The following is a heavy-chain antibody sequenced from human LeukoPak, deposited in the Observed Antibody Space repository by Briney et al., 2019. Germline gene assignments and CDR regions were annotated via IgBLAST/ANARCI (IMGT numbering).Heavy chain of an antibody. J-gene: IGHJ4*02. CDR1: GFTFSSYA. V-gene: IGHV3-23*01. CDR3: AKGVSPTFNRYFDY. Sequence: GGSLRLSCAASGFTFSSYAMNWVRQAPGKGLEWVSAISGSGGSTYYADSVKGRFTISRDNSKNTLYLQMNSLRAEDTAVYYCAKGVSPTFNRYFDYWGQGTLVTVSS. D-gene: IGHD3-16*01. CDR2: ISGSGGST.